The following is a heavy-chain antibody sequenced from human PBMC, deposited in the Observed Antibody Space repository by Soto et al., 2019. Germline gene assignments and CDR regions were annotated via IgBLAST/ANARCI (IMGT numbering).Heavy chain of an antibody. CDR3: AKDFYTVRVPAAPRPHYFDF. Sequence: QVQLVESGGVVVQPGRSLRLSCAASGFTFSNYDMHWVRQAPGEGLEWVAVLSFDGTSKNYADSVKGRFTISRDNSKNTLFLQMNSLRTEDTAVYFCAKDFYTVRVPAAPRPHYFDFWGPGTLVTVSS. J-gene: IGHJ4*02. V-gene: IGHV3-30*18. D-gene: IGHD2-2*01. CDR2: LSFDGTSK. CDR1: GFTFSNYD.